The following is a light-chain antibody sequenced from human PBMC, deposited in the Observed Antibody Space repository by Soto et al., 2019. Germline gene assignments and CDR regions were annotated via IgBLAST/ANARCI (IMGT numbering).Light chain of an antibody. V-gene: IGKV1-39*01. CDR1: QSISTS. J-gene: IGKJ2*01. CDR2: DAS. Sequence: DIQMTQSPSSLSASVGDRVTITCRASQSISTSLCWFQQKPGRAPKLLISDASTFQSGVPSRLSGSGFGTDFTLTISSLQTEDFAAYYCLQTYTVPRTFGQGTNLDIK. CDR3: LQTYTVPRT.